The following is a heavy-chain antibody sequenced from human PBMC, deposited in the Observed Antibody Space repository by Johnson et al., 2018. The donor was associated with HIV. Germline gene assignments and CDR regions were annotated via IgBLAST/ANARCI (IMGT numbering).Heavy chain of an antibody. CDR2: INWNGGST. CDR1: GFTFDDYD. D-gene: IGHD6-19*01. V-gene: IGHV3-20*04. CDR3: AKDLGITVAGRGGLDAFDI. Sequence: VQLVESGGNVVRPGGSLRLSCAASGFTFDDYDMSWVRQAPGKGLEWVSGINWNGGSTGYADSVKGQFTISRDTAKNSLYLQMNSLRAEDTALYYCAKDLGITVAGRGGLDAFDIWGQGTMVTVSS. J-gene: IGHJ3*02.